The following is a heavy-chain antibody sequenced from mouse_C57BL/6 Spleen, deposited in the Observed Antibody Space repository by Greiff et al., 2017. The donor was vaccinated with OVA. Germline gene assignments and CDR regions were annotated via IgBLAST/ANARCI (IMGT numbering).Heavy chain of an antibody. CDR2: IHPNSGST. CDR3: AREVNWDDFDY. D-gene: IGHD4-1*01. CDR1: GYTFTSYW. J-gene: IGHJ2*01. Sequence: QVQLQQSGAELVKPGASVKLSCKASGYTFTSYWMHWVKQRPGQGLEWIGMIHPNSGSTNYNEKFKSKATLTVDKSSSTAYMQLSSLTSEDSAVYYCAREVNWDDFDYWGQGTTLTVSS. V-gene: IGHV1-64*01.